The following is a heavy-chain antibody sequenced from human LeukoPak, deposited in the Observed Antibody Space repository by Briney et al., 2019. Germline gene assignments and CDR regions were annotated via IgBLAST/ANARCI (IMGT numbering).Heavy chain of an antibody. CDR1: GFIFFNHY. Sequence: HPGGSLRLSCSVSGFIFFNHYMSGVPQAPGKGLECVAKIKPDGSEKYYVDSVKGRLTISRDNSKNSLFLHLNSLRAEDTAVYYCVREIWWRFDYWGQGSLVTVSS. D-gene: IGHD5-12*01. V-gene: IGHV3-7*01. CDR3: VREIWWRFDY. J-gene: IGHJ4*02. CDR2: IKPDGSEK.